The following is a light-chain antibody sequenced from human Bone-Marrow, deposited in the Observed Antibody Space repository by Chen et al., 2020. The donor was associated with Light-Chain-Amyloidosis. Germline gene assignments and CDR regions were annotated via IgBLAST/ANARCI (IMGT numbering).Light chain of an antibody. Sequence: SYELTQPPSVSVSPGQTARITCSGDDLPTKYAYWYQQKPDQAPVLVIHRDTERPSGISEPFAGSSSGTTATLTLSGVQAEDKADYHCQSADSSGTYEVIFGGGTKLTVL. J-gene: IGLJ2*01. CDR1: DLPTKY. V-gene: IGLV3-25*03. CDR3: QSADSSGTYEVI. CDR2: RDT.